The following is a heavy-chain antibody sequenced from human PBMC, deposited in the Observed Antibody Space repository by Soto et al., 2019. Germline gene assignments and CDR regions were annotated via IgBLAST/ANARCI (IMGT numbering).Heavy chain of an antibody. CDR1: GYSFTGHY. CDR2: LKPDNGGT. CDR3: ARDLCPLGSGSPCPTYGMDL. Sequence: QVQLVQSGAEVKPPGASVKVSCKASGYSFTGHYMHWVRQVSGKRLEFLGWLKPDNGGTYYAPQFHGRVIFTRDTSTTTAYMELSGLHSDDTAVYYCARDLCPLGSGSPCPTYGMDLWGQGTTVAVSS. D-gene: IGHD3-10*01. V-gene: IGHV1-2*02. J-gene: IGHJ6*02.